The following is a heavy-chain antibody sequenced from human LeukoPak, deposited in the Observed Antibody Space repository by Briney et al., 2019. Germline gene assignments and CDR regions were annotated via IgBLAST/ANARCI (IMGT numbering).Heavy chain of an antibody. Sequence: SETLSLTCAVYGGSFSGYYWSWIRQPPGLRLEWIGEINHSGSTNNNPSLKSRVTISVDTSKNQFSLRLSSVTAADTAVYYCARGLKGVDTEMAHFDSWGQGNLVTVSS. CDR2: INHSGST. CDR1: GGSFSGYY. J-gene: IGHJ4*02. V-gene: IGHV4-34*01. CDR3: ARGLKGVDTEMAHFDS. D-gene: IGHD5-24*01.